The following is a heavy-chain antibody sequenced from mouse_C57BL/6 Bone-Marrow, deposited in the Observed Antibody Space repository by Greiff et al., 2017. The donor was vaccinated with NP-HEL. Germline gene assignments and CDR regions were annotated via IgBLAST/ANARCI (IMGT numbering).Heavy chain of an antibody. V-gene: IGHV3-6*01. D-gene: IGHD1-1*01. CDR2: ISYDGSN. CDR3: ARDQSITTVVATRDYAMDY. CDR1: GYSITSGYY. J-gene: IGHJ4*01. Sequence: EVKLQESGPGLVKPSQSLSLTCSVPGYSITSGYYWNWIRQFPGNKLEWMGYISYDGSNNYNPSLKNRISITRDTSTNQFFLKLNSVTTEDTATYYCARDQSITTVVATRDYAMDYWGQGTSVTVSS.